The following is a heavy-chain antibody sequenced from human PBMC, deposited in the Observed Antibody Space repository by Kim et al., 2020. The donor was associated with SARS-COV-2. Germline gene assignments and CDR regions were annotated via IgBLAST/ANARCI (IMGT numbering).Heavy chain of an antibody. CDR1: GFTFSTYE. V-gene: IGHV3-48*03. J-gene: IGHJ6*02. D-gene: IGHD2-2*01. CDR3: ARSLYCSSTSCFYGMDV. CDR2: ISTSGSTI. Sequence: GGSLRLSCAASGFTFSTYEMNWVRQAPGKGLEWISYISTSGSTIYYADSVKGRFTISRDNAKSSLSLQMNSLRAEDTAVYYGARSLYCSSTSCFYGMDVWGQGTTVTVSS.